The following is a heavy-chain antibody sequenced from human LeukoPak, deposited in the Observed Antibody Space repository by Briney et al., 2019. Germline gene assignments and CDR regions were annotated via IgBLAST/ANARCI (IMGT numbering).Heavy chain of an antibody. D-gene: IGHD5-12*01. Sequence: GASVKVSCKASGYTFTSYYMHWVRQAPGQGLEWMGIINPSGGSTSYAQKFQGRVTMTRDMSTSTVYMELSSLRSEDTAVYYCAXXXXRLDSGYDSPLFDYWGQGTLVTVSS. V-gene: IGHV1-46*01. CDR2: INPSGGST. CDR3: AXXXXRLDSGYDSPLFDY. CDR1: GYTFTSYY. J-gene: IGHJ4*02.